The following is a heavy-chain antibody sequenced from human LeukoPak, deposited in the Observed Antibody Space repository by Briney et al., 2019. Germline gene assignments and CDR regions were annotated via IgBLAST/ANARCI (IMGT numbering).Heavy chain of an antibody. Sequence: PSETLSLTCAVYGGSFSGYYWSWIRQPPEKGLEWIGEINHSGSTNYNPSLKSRVTISVDTSKTQFSLKLSSVTAADTAVYYCARGLVFFDSWGQGTLVTVSS. V-gene: IGHV4-34*01. CDR2: INHSGST. J-gene: IGHJ4*02. CDR1: GGSFSGYY. CDR3: ARGLVFFDS.